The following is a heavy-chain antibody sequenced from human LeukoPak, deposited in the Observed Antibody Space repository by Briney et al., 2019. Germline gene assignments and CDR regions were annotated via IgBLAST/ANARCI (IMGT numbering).Heavy chain of an antibody. Sequence: PGGSLRLSCAASGFTFSSYGMHWVRQAPGKGLEWVAFIRYDGSNKYYADSVKGRFTISRDNSKNTLYLQMNSLRAEDTAVYYCAKLKSSSWYIWFDPWGQGTLVTVSS. V-gene: IGHV3-30*02. J-gene: IGHJ5*02. CDR3: AKLKSSSWYIWFDP. CDR2: IRYDGSNK. CDR1: GFTFSSYG. D-gene: IGHD6-13*01.